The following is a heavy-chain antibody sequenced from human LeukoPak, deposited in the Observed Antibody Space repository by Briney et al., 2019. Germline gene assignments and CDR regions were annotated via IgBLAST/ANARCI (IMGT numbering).Heavy chain of an antibody. V-gene: IGHV3-7*01. CDR3: ARDSAGNDY. D-gene: IGHD6-13*01. J-gene: IGHJ4*02. CDR1: GFTFSTYW. CDR2: IKQDGSEK. Sequence: PGGSLRLSCAASGFTFSTYWMSWLRQAPGKGLEWVANIKQDGSEKYYVDSVKGRFTISRDNAKNSLYLQMNSLRAEDTAMYYCARDSAGNDYWGQGTLVTVSS.